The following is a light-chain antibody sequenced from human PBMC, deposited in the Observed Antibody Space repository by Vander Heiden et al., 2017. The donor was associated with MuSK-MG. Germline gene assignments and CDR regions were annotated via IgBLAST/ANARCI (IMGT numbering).Light chain of an antibody. CDR1: QNIDNY. V-gene: IGKV1-39*01. Sequence: DIQMTQSPSSLSASVGDRVTITCRASQNIDNYLNWYQHSPGKAPHLLIYAASTLQSGVPSRFSGNGSGTDFTLTISMLQPEDFAIYYCQQTDITPWTFGRGTKVEIK. J-gene: IGKJ1*01. CDR3: QQTDITPWT. CDR2: AAS.